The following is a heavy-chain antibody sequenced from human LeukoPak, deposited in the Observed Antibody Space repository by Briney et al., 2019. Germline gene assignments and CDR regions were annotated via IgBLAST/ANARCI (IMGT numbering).Heavy chain of an antibody. D-gene: IGHD1-26*01. CDR3: ARGRVGATDDY. CDR2: ISGSGGST. J-gene: IGHJ4*02. CDR1: GFTFSSYG. V-gene: IGHV3-23*01. Sequence: GGSLRLSCAASGFTFSSYGMSWVRQAPGKGLEWVSAISGSGGSTYYADSVKGRFTISRDNSKNTLYLQVNSLRAEDTAVYYCARGRVGATDDYWGQGTLVTVPS.